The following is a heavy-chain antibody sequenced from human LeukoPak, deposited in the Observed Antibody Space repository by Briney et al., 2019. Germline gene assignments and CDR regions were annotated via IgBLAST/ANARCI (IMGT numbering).Heavy chain of an antibody. Sequence: GGSLRLSCAASGFTFSSYGMHWVRQAPGKGLEWVAFIRYDGSNEYYADSVRGRFTISRDNSKNTLYLQMNSLRAEDTAVYYCARRAGAYSHPYDYWGQGTLVTVSS. CDR2: IRYDGSNE. D-gene: IGHD4/OR15-4a*01. V-gene: IGHV3-30*02. CDR3: ARRAGAYSHPYDY. CDR1: GFTFSSYG. J-gene: IGHJ4*02.